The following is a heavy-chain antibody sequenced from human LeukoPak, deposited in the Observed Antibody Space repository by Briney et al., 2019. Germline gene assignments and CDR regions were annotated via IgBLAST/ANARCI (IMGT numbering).Heavy chain of an antibody. J-gene: IGHJ4*02. CDR1: GFTFSSYW. CDR3: AKEYDSGGYGANFDY. D-gene: IGHD3-10*01. Sequence: GGSLRLSCAASGFTFSSYWMNWVRQAPGKGLVWVSRIASDGSSTTYADSVKGRFSISRDNAKNTLYLQMNSLRVEDTAVYYCAKEYDSGGYGANFDYWGQGTLVTVSS. CDR2: IASDGSST. V-gene: IGHV3-74*01.